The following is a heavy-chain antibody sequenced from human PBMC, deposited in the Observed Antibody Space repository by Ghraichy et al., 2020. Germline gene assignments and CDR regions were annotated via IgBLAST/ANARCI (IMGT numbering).Heavy chain of an antibody. CDR1: EFTFDGYP. CDR3: AKEGGRLGEGAFDV. D-gene: IGHD3-10*01. CDR2: FGADGRTT. V-gene: IGHV3-23*01. Sequence: LTCAASEFTFDGYPMTWVRQAPGKGLEWVSTFGADGRTTFYADSVKGRFTISRDESKSTMYLQMNSLRAEDTAVYYCAKEGGRLGEGAFDVWGQGTMVTVSS. J-gene: IGHJ3*01.